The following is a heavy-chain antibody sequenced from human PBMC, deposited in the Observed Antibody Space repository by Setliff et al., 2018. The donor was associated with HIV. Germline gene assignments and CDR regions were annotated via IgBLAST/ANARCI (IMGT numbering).Heavy chain of an antibody. CDR3: ARPAATWDFDY. D-gene: IGHD2-2*01. J-gene: IGHJ4*02. V-gene: IGHV1-18*01. CDR1: GYTFTNYG. CDR2: IGAKNDNT. Sequence: ASVKVSCKPSGYTFTNYGITWVRQAPGHGLEWMGWIGAKNDNTNYARQFQGRVTMTTDTSTNTVYMELRSLTSDDTAVYYCARPAATWDFDYWGQGTLVTVSS.